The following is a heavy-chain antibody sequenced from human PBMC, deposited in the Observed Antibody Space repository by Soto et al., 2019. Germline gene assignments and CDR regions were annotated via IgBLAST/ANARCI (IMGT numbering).Heavy chain of an antibody. CDR2: ISYDGSYK. J-gene: IGHJ2*01. V-gene: IGHV3-30-3*01. Sequence: QVQLVESGGGVVQPGRSLRLSCAAAGFTFRSYPMHWVRQAPGKGLEWVAVISYDGSYKYYADSVKGRFTISRDNSKNTLYLQMNSLRAEDTAVYYCARDGYYYESGYLEYWYFDVWGRGTLVTVSS. D-gene: IGHD3-22*01. CDR3: ARDGYYYESGYLEYWYFDV. CDR1: GFTFRSYP.